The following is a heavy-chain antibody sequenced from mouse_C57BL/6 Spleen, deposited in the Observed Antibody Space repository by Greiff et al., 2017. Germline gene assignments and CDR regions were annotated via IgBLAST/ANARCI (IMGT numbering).Heavy chain of an antibody. CDR3: AREGVYDDYFFDY. D-gene: IGHD2-3*01. Sequence: VQLMESGPGLVAPSQTLSITCTVSGFSLTSYAISWVRQPPGKGLEWLGVIWTGGGTNYNSALNSSLSISNDNTKSQVFLKMNSLQTDDTARYYCAREGVYDDYFFDYWGQGTTLTVSS. CDR1: GFSLTSYA. J-gene: IGHJ2*01. CDR2: IWTGGGT. V-gene: IGHV2-9-1*01.